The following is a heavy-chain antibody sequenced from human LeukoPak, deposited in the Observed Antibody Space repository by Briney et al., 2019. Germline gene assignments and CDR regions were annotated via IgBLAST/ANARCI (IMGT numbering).Heavy chain of an antibody. Sequence: PSDTLSLTCAVSDYSISSSNWWGWVRQPPGKGLEWIGEVHLDGRTNYNPSLKRRLIMSVDLPENHISLKLTSVTAADTAVYYCAREGGFYRPLDCSGQGTLVTVSS. V-gene: IGHV4-28*03. J-gene: IGHJ4*02. CDR2: VHLDGRT. D-gene: IGHD3-3*01. CDR1: DYSISSSNW. CDR3: AREGGFYRPLDC.